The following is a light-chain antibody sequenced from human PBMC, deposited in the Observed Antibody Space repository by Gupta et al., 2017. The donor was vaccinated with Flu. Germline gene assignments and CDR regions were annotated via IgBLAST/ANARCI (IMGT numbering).Light chain of an antibody. J-gene: IGKJ1*01. CDR2: CAS. CDR1: QSVGTT. CDR3: QQYNDWPRT. V-gene: IGKV3-15*01. Sequence: EIVMTQSPATLSVSPGERATLSCRASQSVGTTLAWYQQKRGQPPRLLIYCASTRATGIPARFSGSGSGTEFTLTISSLQSEDFAVYCCQQYNDWPRTFGQGTKVEIK.